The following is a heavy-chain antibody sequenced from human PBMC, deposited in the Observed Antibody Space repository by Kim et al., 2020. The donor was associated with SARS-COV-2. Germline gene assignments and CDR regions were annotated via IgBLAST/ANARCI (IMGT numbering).Heavy chain of an antibody. CDR2: ISYDGSNK. CDR3: ASLTTFDY. D-gene: IGHD4-17*01. Sequence: GGSLRLSCAASGFTFSSYAMHWVRQAPGKGLEWVAVISYDGSNKYYADSVKGRFTISRDNSKNTLYLQMNSLRAEDTAVYYCASLTTFDYWGQGTLVTVSS. J-gene: IGHJ4*02. V-gene: IGHV3-30*04. CDR1: GFTFSSYA.